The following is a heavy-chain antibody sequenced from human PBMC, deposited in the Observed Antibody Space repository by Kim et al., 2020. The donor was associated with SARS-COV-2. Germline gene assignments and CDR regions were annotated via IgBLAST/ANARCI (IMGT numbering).Heavy chain of an antibody. J-gene: IGHJ6*02. Sequence: SNKYYVDSVKGRLTISRDNSKNTLYLQMNSLRAEDTAVYYCARDSYGMDVWGQGTTVTVSS. CDR3: ARDSYGMDV. V-gene: IGHV3-30*01. CDR2: SNK.